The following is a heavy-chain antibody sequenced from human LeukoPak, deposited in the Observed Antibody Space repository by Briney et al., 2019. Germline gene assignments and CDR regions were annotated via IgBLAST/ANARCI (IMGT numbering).Heavy chain of an antibody. Sequence: PSETLSLTCAVYGGSFSGYYWSWIRQPPGKGLEWIGEMNHSGSTNYNPSLKSRVTISVDTSKNQFSLKLSSVTAADTAVYYCASGYSSRYYYYYYYMDVWGKGTTVTVFS. CDR3: ASGYSSRYYYYYYYMDV. CDR2: MNHSGST. V-gene: IGHV4-34*01. J-gene: IGHJ6*03. D-gene: IGHD4-11*01. CDR1: GGSFSGYY.